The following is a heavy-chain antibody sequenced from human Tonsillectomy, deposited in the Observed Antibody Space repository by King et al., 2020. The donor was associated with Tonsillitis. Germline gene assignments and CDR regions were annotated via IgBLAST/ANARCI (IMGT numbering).Heavy chain of an antibody. CDR1: GFTFSSCA. CDR2: ISGSAGGP. CDR3: AKGWVEMDA. D-gene: IGHD5-24*01. V-gene: IGHV3-23*04. J-gene: IGHJ4*02. Sequence: VQLVESGGGLVQPGGSLRLSCAASGFTFSSCAMTWVRQAPGMRLEWVSAISGSAGGPYYAASVKGRFTISRDNSKNTLYLQMNSLRAEDTAVYYCAKGWVEMDAWGQGTLVTVSS.